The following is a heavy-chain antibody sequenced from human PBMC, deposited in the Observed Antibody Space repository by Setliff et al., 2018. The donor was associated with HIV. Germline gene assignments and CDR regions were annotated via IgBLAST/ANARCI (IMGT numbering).Heavy chain of an antibody. CDR3: ARLPDINSWPFDY. J-gene: IGHJ4*02. Sequence: PSETLSLTCTVSGGSISSHYWSWIRQPPGKGLEWIGYIYYSGGTQYNPSLMSRLTMSVDSSKNQFSLSLSSVTAADTAVYYCARLPDINSWPFDYWARETLVTVSS. CDR2: IYYSGGT. V-gene: IGHV4-59*11. CDR1: GGSISSHY. D-gene: IGHD6-13*01.